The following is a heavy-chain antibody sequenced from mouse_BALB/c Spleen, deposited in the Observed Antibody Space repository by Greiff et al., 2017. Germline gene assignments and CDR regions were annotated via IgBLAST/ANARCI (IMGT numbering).Heavy chain of an antibody. V-gene: IGHV1-7*01. Sequence: QVQLQQSGAELAKPGASVKMSCKASGYTFTSYWMHWVKQRPGQGLEWIGYINPSTGYTEYNQKFKDKATLTADKSSSTAYMQLSSLTSEDSAVYYCAKAGTGEFAYWGQGTLVTVSA. CDR1: GYTFTSYW. J-gene: IGHJ3*01. CDR2: INPSTGYT. D-gene: IGHD4-1*01. CDR3: AKAGTGEFAY.